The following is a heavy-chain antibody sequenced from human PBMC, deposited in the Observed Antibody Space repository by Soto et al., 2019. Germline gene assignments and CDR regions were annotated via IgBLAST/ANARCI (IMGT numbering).Heavy chain of an antibody. D-gene: IGHD1-1*01. CDR2: ISQDGTIA. J-gene: IGHJ4*02. CDR3: VRDQRHWNEVADQ. V-gene: IGHV3-74*01. CDR1: GFAFGSYW. Sequence: EVRLVESGGGLVQPGSSLRLSCAASGFAFGSYWMHWVRQAPGKGLVWVSRISQDGTIATQADSVKGRFTVARANAKNTLYLQMDRLRADDTGVYYCVRDQRHWNEVADQCGQGTVVTVSS.